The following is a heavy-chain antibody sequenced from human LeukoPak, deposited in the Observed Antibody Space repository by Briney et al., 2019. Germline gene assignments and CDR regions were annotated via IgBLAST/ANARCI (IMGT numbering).Heavy chain of an antibody. V-gene: IGHV1-69*13. J-gene: IGHJ6*02. CDR2: IIPIFGTA. CDR3: ARGPYSRSWSRYYYYYGMDV. Sequence: GASVKVSCKASGGTFSSYAISWVRQAPGQGLEWMGGIIPIFGTANYAQKFQGRVTITADESTSTAYMELSSLRSEDTAVYYCARGPYSRSWSRYYYYYGMDVWGQGTTVTVSS. D-gene: IGHD6-13*01. CDR1: GGTFSSYA.